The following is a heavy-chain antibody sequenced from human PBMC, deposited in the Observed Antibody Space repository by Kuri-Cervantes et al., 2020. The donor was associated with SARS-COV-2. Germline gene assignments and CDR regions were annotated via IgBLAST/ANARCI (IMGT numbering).Heavy chain of an antibody. CDR3: ARARSADYYGGLGFVAAFDI. Sequence: ASVKVSCKASGYTFTGYYMHWVRQAPGQGLEWMGWINPNSGGTNYAQKFQGWVTMTRDTSTSTVYMELSSLRSEDTAVYYCARARSADYYGGLGFVAAFDIWGQGTMVTVSS. V-gene: IGHV1-2*04. CDR2: INPNSGGT. J-gene: IGHJ3*02. CDR1: GYTFTGYY. D-gene: IGHD3-10*01.